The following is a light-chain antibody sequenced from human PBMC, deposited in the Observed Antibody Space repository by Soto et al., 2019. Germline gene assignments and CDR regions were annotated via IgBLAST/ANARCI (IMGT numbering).Light chain of an antibody. Sequence: EIVLTQSPGTLSLSPGERATLSCRASQSVSSSYLAWYQQKPGQSPRLLIYDVSTRATGVPARFSGTGSETDFTLTISRLESEDFAVYYCQQYGSSPPWTFGQGTKVDI. V-gene: IGKV3-20*01. CDR1: QSVSSSY. J-gene: IGKJ1*01. CDR3: QQYGSSPPWT. CDR2: DVS.